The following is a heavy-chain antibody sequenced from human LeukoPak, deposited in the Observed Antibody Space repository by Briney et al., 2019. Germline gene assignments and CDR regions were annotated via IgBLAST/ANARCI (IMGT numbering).Heavy chain of an antibody. D-gene: IGHD3-10*01. V-gene: IGHV3-30-3*01. CDR1: GFTFSSYA. J-gene: IGHJ4*02. CDR2: ISYDGSNK. Sequence: GRSLRLSCAASGFTFSSYAMHWVRQAPGKGLEWVAVISYDGSNKYYADSVKGRFTISRDNSKNTLYLQMNSLRAEDTAVYYCARVRGVGDFDYWGQGTLVTVSS. CDR3: ARVRGVGDFDY.